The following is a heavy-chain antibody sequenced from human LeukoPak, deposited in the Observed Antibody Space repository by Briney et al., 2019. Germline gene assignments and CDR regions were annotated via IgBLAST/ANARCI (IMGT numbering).Heavy chain of an antibody. Sequence: SETLSLTCTVSGGSISSSSYYWGWIRQPPGKGLEWIGSIYYSGSTYYSPSLKSRVTISVDTSKNQFSLKLSSVTAADTAEYYCASGHYDSSGYLDYWGQGTLVTVSS. D-gene: IGHD3-22*01. CDR3: ASGHYDSSGYLDY. CDR1: GGSISSSSYY. J-gene: IGHJ4*02. CDR2: IYYSGST. V-gene: IGHV4-39*01.